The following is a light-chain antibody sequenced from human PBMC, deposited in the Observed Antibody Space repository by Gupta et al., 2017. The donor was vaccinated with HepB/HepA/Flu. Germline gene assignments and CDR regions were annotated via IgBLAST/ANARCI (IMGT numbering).Light chain of an antibody. CDR2: EVS. V-gene: IGLV2-23*02. CDR1: RSDVGSYNL. J-gene: IGLJ2*01. Sequence: SALTHPAPVPGSPGQSHTIPCPGPRSDVGSYNLVSWYQQHPGKAPKLMIYEVSKRPSGVSNRFSGSKSGNTASLTIFGLQAEDEADYYCCSYAGSSTFDVVFGGGTKLTVL. CDR3: CSYAGSSTFDVV.